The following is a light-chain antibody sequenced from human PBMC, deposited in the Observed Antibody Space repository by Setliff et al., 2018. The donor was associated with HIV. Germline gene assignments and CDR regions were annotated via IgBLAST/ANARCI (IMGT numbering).Light chain of an antibody. Sequence: QAVVTQEPSLTVSPGGTVTLTCGSSTGAVTSGHYPYWFQQKPGQAPRTVIYDTSNKHSWTPARFSGSLLGGKAALTLSGAQPEDEAAYYCFLSYSGARRVFGGGTK. CDR1: TGAVTSGHY. V-gene: IGLV7-46*01. CDR2: DTS. CDR3: FLSYSGARRV. J-gene: IGLJ3*02.